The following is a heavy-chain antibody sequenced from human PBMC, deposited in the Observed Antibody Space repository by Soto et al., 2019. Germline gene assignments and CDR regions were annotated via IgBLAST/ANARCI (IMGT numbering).Heavy chain of an antibody. CDR2: VYSSGGT. D-gene: IGHD2-15*01. CDR3: ASQVCLGGSCKLCDY. Sequence: TLSLTCTVSGGSINSDNYYWGWIRRPPGKGLEWIGSVYSSGGTFDNPSLKSRVTMSVDTSKNQFSLNLNSVTAADTAVYYWASQVCLGGSCKLCDYWGQGTLVTVSS. CDR1: GGSINSDNYY. J-gene: IGHJ4*02. V-gene: IGHV4-39*01.